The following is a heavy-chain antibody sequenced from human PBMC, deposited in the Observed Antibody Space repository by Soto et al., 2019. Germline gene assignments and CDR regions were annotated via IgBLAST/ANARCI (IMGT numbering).Heavy chain of an antibody. J-gene: IGHJ6*02. CDR3: AMVDVYVTASPQDV. Sequence: QVQLVQSGAEVKNPGASVKVSCKASGYTFTRYGIVWERQAPGQGLEWMGWINTYNGNTKYAQNVQGRVTLTTNTSTSTAYMELRSLRSNDTAIYYCAMVDVYVTASPQDVWGPGTTVIVSS. CDR1: GYTFTRYG. D-gene: IGHD3-16*01. CDR2: INTYNGNT. V-gene: IGHV1-18*01.